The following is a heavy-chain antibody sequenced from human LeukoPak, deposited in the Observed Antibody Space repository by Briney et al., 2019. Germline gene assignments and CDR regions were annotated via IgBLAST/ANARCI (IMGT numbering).Heavy chain of an antibody. CDR3: ARDGHYYDSSGYAY. Sequence: GGSLRLSCAASGFTFSSYSMNWVRQAPGKGLEWVSSISSSSSYIYYADLVKGRFTISRDNAKNSLYLQMNSLRAEDTAVYYCARDGHYYDSSGYAYWGQGTLVTVSS. CDR1: GFTFSSYS. J-gene: IGHJ4*02. CDR2: ISSSSSYI. D-gene: IGHD3-22*01. V-gene: IGHV3-21*01.